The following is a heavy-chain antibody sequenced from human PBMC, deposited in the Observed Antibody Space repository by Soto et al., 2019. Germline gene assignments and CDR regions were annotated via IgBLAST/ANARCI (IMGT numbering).Heavy chain of an antibody. CDR3: ARGYSSSWYGGFDY. CDR2: IWYDGSNK. D-gene: IGHD6-13*01. Sequence: QVQLVESGGGVVQPGRSLRLSCAASGFTFSSYGMHWVRQAPGQGLEWVAVIWYDGSNKYYADSVKGRFTISRDNSKNTLDLQMHSLSAEDTAVYYCARGYSSSWYGGFDYWGQGTLVTVSS. J-gene: IGHJ4*02. CDR1: GFTFSSYG. V-gene: IGHV3-33*01.